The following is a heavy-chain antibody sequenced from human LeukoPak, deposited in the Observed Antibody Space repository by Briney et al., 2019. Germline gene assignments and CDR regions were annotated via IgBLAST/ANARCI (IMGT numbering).Heavy chain of an antibody. V-gene: IGHV1-3*01. CDR3: ARARYGSGSYYSYYYYGMDV. D-gene: IGHD3-10*01. J-gene: IGHJ6*02. CDR1: GYTFTSYY. CDR2: INAGNGNT. Sequence: ASVKVSCKASGYTFTSYYMHWVRQAPGQRLEWMGWINAGNGNTKYSQKFQGRVTITRDTSASTAYMELSSLRSEDTAVYYCARARYGSGSYYSYYYYGMDVWGQGTTVTVSS.